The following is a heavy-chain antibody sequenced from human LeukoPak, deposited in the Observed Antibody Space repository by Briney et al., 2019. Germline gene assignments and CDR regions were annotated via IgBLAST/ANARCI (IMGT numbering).Heavy chain of an antibody. V-gene: IGHV3-7*03. CDR3: AKDAYSGYDPHFDY. Sequence: GGSLRLSCAASGFTFSSYWMSWVRQAPGKGLEWVANIKQDGSEKYYVDSVKGRFTISRDNSKNTLYLQMNSLRAEDTAVYYCAKDAYSGYDPHFDYWGQGTLVTVSS. CDR2: IKQDGSEK. J-gene: IGHJ4*02. CDR1: GFTFSSYW. D-gene: IGHD5-12*01.